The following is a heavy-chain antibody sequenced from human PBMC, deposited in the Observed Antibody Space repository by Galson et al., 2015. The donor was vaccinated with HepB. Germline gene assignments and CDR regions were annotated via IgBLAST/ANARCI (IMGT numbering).Heavy chain of an antibody. CDR2: ISGSSGST. V-gene: IGHV3-23*01. CDR1: GFTFSSYG. CDR3: AKYEMEYSSSYYFDY. Sequence: SLRLSCAASGFTFSSYGMSWVRQAPGKGLEWVPAISGSSGSTYYADSVKGRFTISRDNSKNTLYLQMNSLRAEDTAVYYCAKYEMEYSSSYYFDYWGQGTLVTVSS. D-gene: IGHD6-6*01. J-gene: IGHJ4*02.